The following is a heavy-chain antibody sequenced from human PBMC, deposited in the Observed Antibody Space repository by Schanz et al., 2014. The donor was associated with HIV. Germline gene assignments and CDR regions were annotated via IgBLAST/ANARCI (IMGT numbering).Heavy chain of an antibody. CDR3: AKGRGYIPY. V-gene: IGHV4-59*02. D-gene: IGHD5-18*01. CDR2: ISYSGDT. Sequence: QVQLQESGPGLVKPSETLSLTCIVSGDSVSRFYWSWIRQPPGKGLEWIGYISYSGDTNYNPSLKRRVTMTVDTSENQFSLKLTSVTAADTAVYYCAKGRGYIPYWGQGTLVTVSS. J-gene: IGHJ4*02. CDR1: GDSVSRFY.